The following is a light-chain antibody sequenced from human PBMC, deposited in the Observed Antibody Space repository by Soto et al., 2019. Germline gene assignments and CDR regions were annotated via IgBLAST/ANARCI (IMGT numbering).Light chain of an antibody. Sequence: DIQMTQSPSTLSASVGERFIITCLASQSISTFLNWYQQRPGKAPELLIYAASNLQSGVPSRFSGSGSGTDFALTISSLQPEDFATYYCQQSYRIPPWTFGQGTKVDIK. V-gene: IGKV1-39*01. CDR1: QSISTF. CDR3: QQSYRIPPWT. CDR2: AAS. J-gene: IGKJ1*01.